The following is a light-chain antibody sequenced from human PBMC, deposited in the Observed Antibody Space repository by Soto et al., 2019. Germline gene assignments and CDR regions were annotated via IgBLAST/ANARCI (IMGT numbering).Light chain of an antibody. Sequence: EIVLTQSPATLSSFPGDRVTLSCMASQYINTRLAWYQHRPGQSPRLLIYQTSLRAAGIPARFSGSGSGTEFTLTISSLQSEDFAVYYCQQYNNWPRTFGQGTKVDI. CDR2: QTS. CDR3: QQYNNWPRT. CDR1: QYINTR. V-gene: IGKV3D-15*01. J-gene: IGKJ1*01.